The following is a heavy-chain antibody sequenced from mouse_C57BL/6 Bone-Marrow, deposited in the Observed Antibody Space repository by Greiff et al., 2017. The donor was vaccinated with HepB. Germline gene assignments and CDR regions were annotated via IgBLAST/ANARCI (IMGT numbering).Heavy chain of an antibody. D-gene: IGHD1-1*01. CDR1: GFTFSDYY. J-gene: IGHJ4*01. V-gene: IGHV5-12*01. CDR2: ISNGGGST. Sequence: EVQLVESGGGLVQPGGSLKLSCAASGFTFSDYYMYWVRQTPEKRLEWVAYISNGGGSTYYPDTVKGRFTISRDNAKNTLYLQMSRLKSEDTAMYYCASLITTVVAPYYAMDYWGQGTSVTVSS. CDR3: ASLITTVVAPYYAMDY.